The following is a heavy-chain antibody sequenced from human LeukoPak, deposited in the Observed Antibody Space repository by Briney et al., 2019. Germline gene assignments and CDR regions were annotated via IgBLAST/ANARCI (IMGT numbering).Heavy chain of an antibody. D-gene: IGHD2-2*02. CDR2: ISAYNGNT. CDR1: GYTFTSYG. Sequence: ASVKVSCKASGYTFTSYGISWVRQAPGQGLEWMGWISAYNGNTNYAQKLQGRVTMTTDTSTSTAYMEPSSLRSEDTAVYYCARSQGDCSSTSCYNPFDYWGQGTLVTVSS. V-gene: IGHV1-18*01. J-gene: IGHJ4*02. CDR3: ARSQGDCSSTSCYNPFDY.